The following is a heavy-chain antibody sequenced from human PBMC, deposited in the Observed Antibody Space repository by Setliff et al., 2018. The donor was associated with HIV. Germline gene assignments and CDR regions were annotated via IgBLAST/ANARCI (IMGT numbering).Heavy chain of an antibody. CDR2: INPNGGST. J-gene: IGHJ4*02. Sequence: ASVKVSCKASGYTFTSYGISWVRQAPGQGPEWMGIINPNGGSTNYAQKFQGRVTMTTDTSTNTVYMELRSLTSDDTAVYYCATARPRHLVSTNPPYYFDYWGQGTLVTVSS. CDR1: GYTFTSYG. V-gene: IGHV1-18*01. CDR3: ATARPRHLVSTNPPYYFDY. D-gene: IGHD2-8*02.